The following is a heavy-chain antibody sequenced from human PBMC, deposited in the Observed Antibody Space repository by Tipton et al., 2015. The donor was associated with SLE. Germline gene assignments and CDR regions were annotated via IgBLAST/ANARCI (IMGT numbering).Heavy chain of an antibody. D-gene: IGHD3-22*01. J-gene: IGHJ5*02. CDR1: GGSISSYY. CDR3: ARDGRGYYYDSSGYFDP. Sequence: TLSLTCTVSGGSISSYYWSWIRQPPGMGLEWIGYIYYSGSTNYNPSLKSRVTISADTSKNQFSLKLSSVTAADTAVYYCARDGRGYYYDSSGYFDPWGQGTLVTVSS. CDR2: IYYSGST. V-gene: IGHV4-59*01.